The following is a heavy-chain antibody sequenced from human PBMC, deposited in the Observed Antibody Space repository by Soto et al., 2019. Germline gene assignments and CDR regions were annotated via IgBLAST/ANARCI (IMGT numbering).Heavy chain of an antibody. J-gene: IGHJ4*02. CDR2: ISSSSSTI. CDR3: ASSNDYSSPIDY. CDR1: GFTFRSYS. D-gene: IGHD4-4*01. V-gene: IGHV3-48*01. Sequence: GRSLRLSCSVSGFTFRSYSINWVRQAPGKGLEWVSYISSSSSTIYYAGSVKGRFTISRDNAKNSLYLQMNSLRAEDTAVYYCASSNDYSSPIDYWGQGTLVTVSS.